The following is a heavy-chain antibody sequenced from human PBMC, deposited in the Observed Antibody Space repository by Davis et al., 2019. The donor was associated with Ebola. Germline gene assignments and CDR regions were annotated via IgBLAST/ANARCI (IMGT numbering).Heavy chain of an antibody. D-gene: IGHD3-3*01. CDR3: ARGWGGYYGGLDV. V-gene: IGHV4-59*01. CDR1: GASIRSDF. J-gene: IGHJ6*02. CDR2: IYHYGSI. Sequence: PSETLSLTCTVSGASIRSDFWSWIRQPPGKGLEWVGYIYHYGSINFNPSLTSRLTMSVDVSKNQVSLRLSSVTAADTAVYYCARGWGGYYGGLDVWGQGTTVTVSS.